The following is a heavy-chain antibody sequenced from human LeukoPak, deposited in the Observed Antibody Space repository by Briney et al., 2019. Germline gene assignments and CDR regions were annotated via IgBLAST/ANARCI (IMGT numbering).Heavy chain of an antibody. CDR2: IYSGGGR. CDR1: GLILSSYA. CDR3: ARVRVGWYDIFNGHFDQ. V-gene: IGHV3-53*01. Sequence: GGSLRLSCAASGLILSSYAMSWVRQAPGKGLEWVSIIYSGGGRHYGDSVKGRFTMSRDNSKNTVYLHMLSLRAEDTAVYYCARVRVGWYDIFNGHFDQWGQGTLVTVSS. J-gene: IGHJ4*02. D-gene: IGHD3-9*01.